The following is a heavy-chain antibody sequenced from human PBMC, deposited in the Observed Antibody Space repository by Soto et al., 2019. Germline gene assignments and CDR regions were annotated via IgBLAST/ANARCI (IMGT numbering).Heavy chain of an antibody. Sequence: QVHLVQSGAEVKKPGASVKVSCKASGYSFTANSMHWVRQAPGQGLEWMGWINPNNGGTNYARKFQGWVTMTGDTSISTAYMDLTRLKSDDTAVYFCAIQSSVVVYWGQGALVTVSS. V-gene: IGHV1-2*04. CDR3: AIQSSVVVY. CDR2: INPNNGGT. CDR1: GYSFTANS. D-gene: IGHD2-15*01. J-gene: IGHJ4*02.